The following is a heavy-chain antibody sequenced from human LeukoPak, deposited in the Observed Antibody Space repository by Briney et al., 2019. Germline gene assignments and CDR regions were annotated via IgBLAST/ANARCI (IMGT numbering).Heavy chain of an antibody. J-gene: IGHJ6*02. V-gene: IGHV3-53*04. D-gene: IGHD3-3*01. CDR1: GFTVSSNY. CDR3: ARFLGRITISGVVPYGMDV. Sequence: GGSLRLSCAASGFTVSSNYMTWVRQAPGKGLEWVSLIYSAGGTYYTDSVKGRFTISRHSSRNTLYLQMNSLRGEDTAVYYCARFLGRITISGVVPYGMDVWGQGTTVTVSS. CDR2: IYSAGGT.